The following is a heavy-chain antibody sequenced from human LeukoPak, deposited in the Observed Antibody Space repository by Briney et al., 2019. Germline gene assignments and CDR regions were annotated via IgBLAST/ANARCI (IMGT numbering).Heavy chain of an antibody. CDR2: ISGSGGST. CDR3: AKVVKVSSSWSAFDY. V-gene: IGHV3-23*01. Sequence: GGSLRLSCAASGFTFSSYGMSWVRQAPGKGLEWVSAISGSGGSTYYADSVKGRFTISRDISKNTLYLQMNTVRAEDTAIYYCAKVVKVSSSWSAFDYWGQGTLVTVSS. D-gene: IGHD6-13*01. CDR1: GFTFSSYG. J-gene: IGHJ4*02.